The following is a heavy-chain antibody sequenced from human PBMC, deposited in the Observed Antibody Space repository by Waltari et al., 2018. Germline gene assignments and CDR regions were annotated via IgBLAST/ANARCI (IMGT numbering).Heavy chain of an antibody. CDR3: ARGSSGYYYG. CDR1: GGALSSYY. D-gene: IGHD3-22*01. V-gene: IGHV4-4*07. Sequence: QVQLQESGPGLVKPSETLSLPCTVSGGALSSYYWSWIRQPAGKGLEWIGRIYTSGSTNYNPSLKSRVTMSVDSSKNQFSLKVTSVTAADTAVYYCARGSSGYYYGWGQGTLVTVSS. J-gene: IGHJ4*02. CDR2: IYTSGST.